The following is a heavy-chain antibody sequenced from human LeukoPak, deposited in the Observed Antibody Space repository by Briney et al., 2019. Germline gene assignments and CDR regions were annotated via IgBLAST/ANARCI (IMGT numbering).Heavy chain of an antibody. CDR2: ISSSSSYI. D-gene: IGHD3-22*01. Sequence: PGGSLRLSCAASGFTFSSYSMNWVRQAPGKGLEWVSSISSSSSYIYYADSVKGRFTISRDNAKNSLYLQMNSLRAEDTAVYYCARESEDYYDSSGYLDYWGQGTLVTVSS. J-gene: IGHJ4*02. V-gene: IGHV3-21*01. CDR1: GFTFSSYS. CDR3: ARESEDYYDSSGYLDY.